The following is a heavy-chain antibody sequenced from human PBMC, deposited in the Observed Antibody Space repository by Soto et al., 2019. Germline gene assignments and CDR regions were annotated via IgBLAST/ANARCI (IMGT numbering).Heavy chain of an antibody. D-gene: IGHD6-19*01. Sequence: PGASLKISCKGSGYSFTSYWISWVRQMPGKGLEWMGRIDPSDSYTNYSPSFQGHVTISADKSISTAYLQWSSLKASDAAMYYCASRPLGRPWLANGDDAFDIWGEGTMVTVSS. CDR3: ASRPLGRPWLANGDDAFDI. CDR1: GYSFTSYW. J-gene: IGHJ3*02. CDR2: IDPSDSYT. V-gene: IGHV5-10-1*01.